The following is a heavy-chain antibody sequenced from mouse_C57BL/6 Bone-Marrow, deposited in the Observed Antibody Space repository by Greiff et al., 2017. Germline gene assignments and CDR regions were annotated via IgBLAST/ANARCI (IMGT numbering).Heavy chain of an antibody. Sequence: EVQVVESGGDLVKPGGSLKLSCAASGFTFSSYGMSWVRQTPDKRLEWVATISSGGSYTYYPDSVKGRFTISRDNAKNTLYLQMSSLKSEDTAMYYCASYYYGLRFAYWGQGTLVTVSA. V-gene: IGHV5-6*01. J-gene: IGHJ3*01. CDR1: GFTFSSYG. CDR2: ISSGGSYT. CDR3: ASYYYGLRFAY. D-gene: IGHD1-1*01.